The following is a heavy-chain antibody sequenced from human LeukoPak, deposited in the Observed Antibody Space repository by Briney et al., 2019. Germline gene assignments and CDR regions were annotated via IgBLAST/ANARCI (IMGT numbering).Heavy chain of an antibody. J-gene: IGHJ3*02. CDR3: AKVGAYGVHDVFDI. D-gene: IGHD4-17*01. CDR2: IGASGGSTST. CDR1: GFTFSSCA. Sequence: GGSLRLSCAVSGFTFSSCAMAWVRQAPGKGLEWVSAIGASGGSTSTYYADSAMGRFTISRDNSKNTLYLQMNSLRAEDTALYYCAKVGAYGVHDVFDIWGQGTMVTVSS. V-gene: IGHV3-23*01.